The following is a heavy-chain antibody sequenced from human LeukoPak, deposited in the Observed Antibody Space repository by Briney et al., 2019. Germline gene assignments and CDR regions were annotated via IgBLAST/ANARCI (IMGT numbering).Heavy chain of an antibody. CDR2: ISYGGST. J-gene: IGHJ4*02. Sequence: SETLSLTCSVSGGSVSSTTYYWGWIRQPPGKGLEWIGSISYGGSTYYNPSLKSRLTISVDTSKNRFSLELSSVTAADTAVHFCARSRYDSGTYALEEWGQGTLVTVSS. D-gene: IGHD3-10*01. CDR3: ARSRYDSGTYALEE. V-gene: IGHV4-39*01. CDR1: GGSVSSTTYY.